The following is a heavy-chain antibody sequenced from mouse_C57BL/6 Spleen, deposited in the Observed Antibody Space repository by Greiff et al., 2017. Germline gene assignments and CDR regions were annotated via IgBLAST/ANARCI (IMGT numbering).Heavy chain of an antibody. CDR3: AREGDSSGYPRFAY. V-gene: IGHV1-52*01. CDR2: IDPSDSET. Sequence: QVQLQQPGAELVRPGSSVKLSCKASGYTFTSYWMHWVKQRPIQGLEWIGNIDPSDSETHYNQKFKDKATLTVDKSSSTAYMQLSSLTSEDSAVDYCAREGDSSGYPRFAYWGQGTLVTVSA. CDR1: GYTFTSYW. J-gene: IGHJ3*01. D-gene: IGHD3-2*02.